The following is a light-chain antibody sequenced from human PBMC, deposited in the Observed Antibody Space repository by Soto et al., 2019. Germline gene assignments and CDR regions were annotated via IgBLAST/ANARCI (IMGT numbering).Light chain of an antibody. Sequence: QSALTQPASVSGSPGHSITISCTGTSSDVGDYIYVSWYQQYPGEATKLMIYDVCTRFSGVSNRFSDSKSGNTASLTISWLQVDYDADYYCSAYTISRTLVFGGGTEVSVL. CDR3: SAYTISRTLV. J-gene: IGLJ2*01. V-gene: IGLV2-14*01. CDR2: DVC. CDR1: SSDVGDYIY.